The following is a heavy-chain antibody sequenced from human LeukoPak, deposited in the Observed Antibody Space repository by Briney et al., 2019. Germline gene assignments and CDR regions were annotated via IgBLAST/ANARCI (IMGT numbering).Heavy chain of an antibody. CDR2: ISSGGSST. J-gene: IGHJ4*02. Sequence: GGSLRLSCAASGFTFSSYAVSWVRQAPGKGLEWVSAISSGGSSTYYADSVKGRFTISRDNSKNTLYLQMNSLRAEDTAVYYCAKDRTGDDPCYFDSWGQGTLVTVSS. V-gene: IGHV3-23*01. CDR1: GFTFSSYA. D-gene: IGHD7-27*01. CDR3: AKDRTGDDPCYFDS.